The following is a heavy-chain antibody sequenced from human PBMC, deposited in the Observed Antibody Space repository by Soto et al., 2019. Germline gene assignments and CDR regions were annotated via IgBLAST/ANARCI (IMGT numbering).Heavy chain of an antibody. CDR3: ARDESSGWYYFDY. Sequence: PSETLSLTCTVSGGSISSYYWSWIRQPPGKGLEWIGYIYYSGSTNYNPSLKSRVTISVDTSKNQFSLKLSSVTAVDSAVFYCARDESSGWYYFDYWGQGTLVTVSS. J-gene: IGHJ4*02. D-gene: IGHD6-19*01. CDR2: IYYSGST. V-gene: IGHV4-59*01. CDR1: GGSISSYY.